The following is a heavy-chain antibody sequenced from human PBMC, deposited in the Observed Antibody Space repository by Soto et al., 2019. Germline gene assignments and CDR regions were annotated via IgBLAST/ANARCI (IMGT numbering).Heavy chain of an antibody. D-gene: IGHD2-2*01. CDR1: GFTFSSYW. CDR2: IKQDGSEK. J-gene: IGHJ4*02. Sequence: ESGGGLVQPGGSLRLSCAASGFTFSSYWMSWVRQAPGKGLEWVANIKQDGSEKYYVDSVKGRFTISRDNAKNSLYLQMNSRRAEDRAVYSWGRQPGKIVVVPAAWDYWGQGTLVTVS. V-gene: IGHV3-7*01. CDR3: GRQPGKIVVVPAAWDY.